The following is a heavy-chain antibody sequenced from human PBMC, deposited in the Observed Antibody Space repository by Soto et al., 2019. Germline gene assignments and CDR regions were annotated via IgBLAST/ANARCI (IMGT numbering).Heavy chain of an antibody. V-gene: IGHV2-5*01. CDR1: GFSLSTSGVG. D-gene: IGHD3-16*01. CDR2: IYWYDDK. Sequence: QITLKESGPTLVKPTQTLTLTCTFSGFSLSTSGVGVGWIRQPPGKALEWLALIYWYDDKRYSPSLKSRLTITKDTSKNQVVLTMTNMDPVDTATYYCAHRPGGEWREGFDPWGQGTLVTVSS. CDR3: AHRPGGEWREGFDP. J-gene: IGHJ5*02.